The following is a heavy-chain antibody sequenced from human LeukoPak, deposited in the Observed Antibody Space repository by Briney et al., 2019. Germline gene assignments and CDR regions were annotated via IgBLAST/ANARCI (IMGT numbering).Heavy chain of an antibody. Sequence: PSETLSLTCTVSGGSISSGGYYWSWIRQHPGKGLEWIGYIYYSGSTYYSPSLKSRVTISVDTSKNQSSLKLSSVTAADTAVYYCARGLRGILTALDPWGQGTLVTVSS. V-gene: IGHV4-31*03. CDR1: GGSISSGGYY. D-gene: IGHD3-9*01. CDR2: IYYSGST. J-gene: IGHJ5*02. CDR3: ARGLRGILTALDP.